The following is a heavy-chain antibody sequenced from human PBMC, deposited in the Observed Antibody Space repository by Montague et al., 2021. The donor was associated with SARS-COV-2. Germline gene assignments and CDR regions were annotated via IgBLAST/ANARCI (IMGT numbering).Heavy chain of an antibody. J-gene: IGHJ4*02. CDR3: ARHDDSSGHSYLDF. Sequence: SLRLSCATSGYIFNRYAMTWVRQAPGRGLEWVAGINGFGMRTFSANSVMGRFTISRDNSRNTVFLQINSLRVEDTATYYCARHDDSSGHSYLDFWGQGTLLTVSS. V-gene: IGHV3-23*01. D-gene: IGHD3-22*01. CDR1: GYIFNRYA. CDR2: INGFGMRT.